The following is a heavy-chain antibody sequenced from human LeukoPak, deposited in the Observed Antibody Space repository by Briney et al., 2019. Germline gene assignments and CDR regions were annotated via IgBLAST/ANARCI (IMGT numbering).Heavy chain of an antibody. CDR1: GGSISSYY. CDR2: IYYSGST. J-gene: IGHJ6*02. Sequence: SETLSLTCTVSGGSISSYYWSWIRQPPGKGLGWIGYIYYSGSTNYNPSLKSRVTISVDTSKNQFSLKLNSVTAADTAVYYCATASSHSSGWSHYGMDVWGQGTTVTVSS. CDR3: ATASSHSSGWSHYGMDV. V-gene: IGHV4-59*08. D-gene: IGHD6-19*01.